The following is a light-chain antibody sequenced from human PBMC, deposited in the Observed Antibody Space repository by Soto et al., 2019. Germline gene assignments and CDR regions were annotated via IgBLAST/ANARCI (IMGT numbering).Light chain of an antibody. Sequence: EIVWSHSPGTLSLSPGERATLSCRASQTVSSSYLAWYQQKPGQAPRLLIYGASSRATGIPDRFSGSGSGTDFTLTISRLEPEDFAVYYCQQYASSLLTFGGGTKVDIK. CDR3: QQYASSLLT. CDR1: QTVSSSY. J-gene: IGKJ4*01. CDR2: GAS. V-gene: IGKV3-20*01.